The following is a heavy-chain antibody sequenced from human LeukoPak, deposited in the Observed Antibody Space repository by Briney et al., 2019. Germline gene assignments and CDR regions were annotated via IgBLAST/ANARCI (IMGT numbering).Heavy chain of an antibody. CDR2: IIPIFGTA. Sequence: ASVKVSCKASGGTFSSYAISWVRQAPGQGLEWMGGIIPIFGTANCAQKFQGRVTITADESTSTAYMELSRLRSDDTAVYYCARDDTAMATSVWGQGTLVTVSS. V-gene: IGHV1-69*13. CDR3: ARDDTAMATSV. J-gene: IGHJ4*02. D-gene: IGHD5-18*01. CDR1: GGTFSSYA.